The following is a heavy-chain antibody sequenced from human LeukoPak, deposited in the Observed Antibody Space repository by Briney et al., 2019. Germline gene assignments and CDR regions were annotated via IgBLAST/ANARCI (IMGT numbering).Heavy chain of an antibody. CDR2: INPNSGGT. CDR1: GYTFTGYY. CDR3: ARLYCSSTSCYVSEYNWFDP. V-gene: IGHV1-2*02. D-gene: IGHD2-2*01. J-gene: IGHJ5*02. Sequence: GASVKVSCKASGYTFTGYYMHCVRQAPGQGLEWMGWINPNSGGTNYAQKFQGRVTMTRDTSISTAYMELSRLRSDDTAVYYCARLYCSSTSCYVSEYNWFDPWGQGTLVTVSS.